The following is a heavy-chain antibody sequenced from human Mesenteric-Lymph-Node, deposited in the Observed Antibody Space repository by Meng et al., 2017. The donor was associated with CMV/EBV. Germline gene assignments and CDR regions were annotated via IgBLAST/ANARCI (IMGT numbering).Heavy chain of an antibody. J-gene: IGHJ4*02. CDR3: ARRYSSGIDY. CDR1: GFTFSNYE. V-gene: IGHV3-48*03. CDR2: IDTSGSTI. D-gene: IGHD2-15*01. Sequence: GGSLRLSCAASGFTFSNYEMNWVRQAPGKGLEWISYIDTSGSTIYYADSVKGRFTISRDNGKNSLYLQMNSLRAEDTAVYYCARRYSSGIDYWGQGTLVTVSS.